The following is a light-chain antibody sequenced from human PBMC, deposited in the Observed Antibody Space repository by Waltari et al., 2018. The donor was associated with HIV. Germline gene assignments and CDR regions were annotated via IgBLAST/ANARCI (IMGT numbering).Light chain of an antibody. CDR1: TSNIGTTS. Sequence: QSVVTQPPSASGAPGQRVTISCSGSTSNIGTTSVSWYQQFPGTAPKLLIYPDNERPSGVPDRLSGSKSGTSASLAISGLQSEDEADYYCATWDDRLNYWVFGGGTKLTVL. CDR2: PDN. CDR3: ATWDDRLNYWV. J-gene: IGLJ3*02. V-gene: IGLV1-44*01.